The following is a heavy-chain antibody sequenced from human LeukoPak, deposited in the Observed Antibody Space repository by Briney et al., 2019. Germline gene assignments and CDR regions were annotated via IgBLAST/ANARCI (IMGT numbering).Heavy chain of an antibody. CDR3: ARVPGDTAMVTWFDP. V-gene: IGHV3-48*03. D-gene: IGHD5-18*01. Sequence: PGGSLRLSCAASGFDFYAYEMNWVRQAPGKGLEWVAYFAGSDTTTYYADSVKGRFTISRDNSKNALYLQMNSLRAEDTAVYYCARVPGDTAMVTWFDPWGQGTLVTVSS. J-gene: IGHJ5*02. CDR1: GFDFYAYE. CDR2: FAGSDTTT.